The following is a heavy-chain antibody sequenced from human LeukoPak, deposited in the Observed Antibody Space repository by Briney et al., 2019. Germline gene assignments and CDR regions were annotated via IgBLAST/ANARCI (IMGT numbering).Heavy chain of an antibody. V-gene: IGHV3-48*04. J-gene: IGHJ4*02. Sequence: GGSLRLSCAASGFTFSDYSMNWVRQAPGKGLEWVSYISFSVNTKYYGDSVKGQFTISRDNAKNSLYLHMDSLRAEDTAVYYCARGAYSSGWAYFDHWGQGTLVTVSS. CDR1: GFTFSDYS. D-gene: IGHD6-19*01. CDR3: ARGAYSSGWAYFDH. CDR2: ISFSVNTK.